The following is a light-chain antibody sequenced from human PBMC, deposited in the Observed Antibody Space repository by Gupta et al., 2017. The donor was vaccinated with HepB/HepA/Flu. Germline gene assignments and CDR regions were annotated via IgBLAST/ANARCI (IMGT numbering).Light chain of an antibody. Sequence: EIVMTQSPATLSVSPGESATLSCRASQNVRNNVAWYQQKPGQAPRLLIYGTSTRATGIPARFSCSGSGTEFTLTISSLQSEDFAVYYCQQYNNWPPFTFGQGTKLEIK. J-gene: IGKJ2*01. CDR2: GTS. CDR3: QQYNNWPPFT. V-gene: IGKV3-15*01. CDR1: QNVRNN.